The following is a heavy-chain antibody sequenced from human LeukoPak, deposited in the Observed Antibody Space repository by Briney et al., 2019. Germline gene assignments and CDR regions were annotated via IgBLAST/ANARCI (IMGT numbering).Heavy chain of an antibody. D-gene: IGHD6-13*01. Sequence: ASVKVSFKASGYTLTDYYMHWVRQAPGQGLEWMGWISPNSGGTNYAQNFQGRVTMTRDTSISTAYMELSRLRSDDTAVYYCARDSRTAYSSSWYRGPSNWFDPWGQGTLVTVSS. CDR1: GYTLTDYY. J-gene: IGHJ5*02. CDR3: ARDSRTAYSSSWYRGPSNWFDP. V-gene: IGHV1-2*02. CDR2: ISPNSGGT.